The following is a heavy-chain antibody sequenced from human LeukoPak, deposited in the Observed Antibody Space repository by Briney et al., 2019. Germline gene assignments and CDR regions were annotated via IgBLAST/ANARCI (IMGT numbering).Heavy chain of an antibody. CDR1: GGSIRSYY. CDR3: ARDGISGFGNAFDI. Sequence: PSETLSLTCTVSGGSIRSYYWSWIRQPPGKGLEWIGYIYYSGDTNYNPSLKSRVTISVDRSKNQFSLTLSSLTAADTAVYYCARDGISGFGNAFDIWGQGTMVTVSS. V-gene: IGHV4-59*01. J-gene: IGHJ3*02. D-gene: IGHD3-10*01. CDR2: IYYSGDT.